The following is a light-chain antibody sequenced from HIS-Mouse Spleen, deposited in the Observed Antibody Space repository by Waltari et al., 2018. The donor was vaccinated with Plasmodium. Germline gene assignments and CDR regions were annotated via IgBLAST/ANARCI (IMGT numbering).Light chain of an antibody. Sequence: QSVLTQPPSASGTPAQRVTISCSGSSSNIGSNTVNWYQQLPGTAPNLLIYSNTQRPSGVPDRFSGSKSGTSASLAISGLQSEDEADYYCAAWDDSLNGPVFGGGTKLTVL. V-gene: IGLV1-44*01. CDR1: SSNIGSNT. CDR2: SNT. J-gene: IGLJ2*01. CDR3: AAWDDSLNGPV.